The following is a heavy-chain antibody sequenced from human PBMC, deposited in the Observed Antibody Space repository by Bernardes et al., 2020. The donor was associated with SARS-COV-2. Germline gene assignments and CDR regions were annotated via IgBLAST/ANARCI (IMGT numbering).Heavy chain of an antibody. D-gene: IGHD1-26*01. CDR1: GLTFSNYW. Sequence: GGSLRLSCAASGLTFSNYWMGWVRQAPGKGLEWVANINQGGTEIFYADSVNGRFTISRDNAKNSLYLQMNSLSAEDTAVYYCAGWAKSHGVDYWGQGNLVPVSS. CDR3: AGWAKSHGVDY. J-gene: IGHJ4*02. V-gene: IGHV3-7*01. CDR2: INQGGTEI.